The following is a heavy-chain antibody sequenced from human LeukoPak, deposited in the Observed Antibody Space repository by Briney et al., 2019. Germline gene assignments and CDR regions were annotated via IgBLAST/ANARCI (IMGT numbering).Heavy chain of an antibody. CDR2: VSPSDSDT. J-gene: IGHJ3*02. Sequence: GESLKISCEGSGYTFTNFWIGWVRQMPGKGLEWMGIVSPSDSDTRYSPSFQGQVTISVDKSISTAYLQWSSLKASDTAMYYCAKKGSGTYHPHDAFDMWGQGTMVTVSS. CDR1: GYTFTNFW. CDR3: AKKGSGTYHPHDAFDM. D-gene: IGHD2-2*01. V-gene: IGHV5-51*01.